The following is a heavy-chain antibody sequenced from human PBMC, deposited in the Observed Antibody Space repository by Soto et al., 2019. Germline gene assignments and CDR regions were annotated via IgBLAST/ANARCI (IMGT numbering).Heavy chain of an antibody. D-gene: IGHD3-10*01. V-gene: IGHV4-4*07. CDR3: ARDEPDTGEGFDI. J-gene: IGHJ3*02. CDR1: GASMNTYF. CDR2: VYTSGTT. Sequence: QVQLQESGPGLVKPSETLSLTCSVSGASMNTYFWSWIRQPAGKGLEWIGRVYTSGTTNYNPSLKSRVTMSVDTSKKQASLKLISLTAADTGLYYCARDEPDTGEGFDIWGQGTMVTVSS.